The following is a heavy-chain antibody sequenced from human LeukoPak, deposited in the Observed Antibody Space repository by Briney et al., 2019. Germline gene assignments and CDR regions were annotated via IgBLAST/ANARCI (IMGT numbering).Heavy chain of an antibody. Sequence: GGSLRLSCAASGFTFSSYGMHWVRQAPGKGLEWVAVISYDGSNKYYADSVKGRFTISRDNSKNTLYLQMNSLRAEDTAVYYCAKGQDIAVAGGGSGYFDYWGQGTLVTVSS. V-gene: IGHV3-30*18. CDR1: GFTFSSYG. J-gene: IGHJ4*02. D-gene: IGHD6-19*01. CDR2: ISYDGSNK. CDR3: AKGQDIAVAGGGSGYFDY.